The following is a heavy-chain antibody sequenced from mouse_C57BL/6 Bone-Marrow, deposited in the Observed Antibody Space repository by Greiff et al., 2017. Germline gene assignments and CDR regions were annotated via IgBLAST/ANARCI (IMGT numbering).Heavy chain of an antibody. CDR2: IHPNSGST. V-gene: IGHV1-64*01. J-gene: IGHJ1*03. Sequence: QVQLQQPGAELVKPGASVKLSCKASGYTFTSYWMHWVKQRPGQGLEWIGMIHPNSGSTNYNEKFKSKATLTVDKSSSTAYMQLSSLTSEDSAVDYGASFGYSWYIDVWGTGTTVTVSS. CDR3: ASFGYSWYIDV. D-gene: IGHD2-3*01. CDR1: GYTFTSYW.